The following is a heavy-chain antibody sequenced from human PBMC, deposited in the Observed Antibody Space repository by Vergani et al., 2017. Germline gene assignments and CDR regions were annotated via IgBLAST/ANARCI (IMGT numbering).Heavy chain of an antibody. D-gene: IGHD2-2*01. CDR3: TRGGRRVPATNNWFDP. CDR2: IIPIFGTA. J-gene: IGHJ5*02. Sequence: QVQLVQSGAEVKKPGASVKVSCKASGRTFSSYAISWVRQAPGQGLEWMGRIIPIFGTANYAQKFQGRVTITADESTSTAYMELSSLSSEDTAVYYCTRGGRRVPATNNWFDPWGQGTLVTVSS. CDR1: GRTFSSYA. V-gene: IGHV1-69*18.